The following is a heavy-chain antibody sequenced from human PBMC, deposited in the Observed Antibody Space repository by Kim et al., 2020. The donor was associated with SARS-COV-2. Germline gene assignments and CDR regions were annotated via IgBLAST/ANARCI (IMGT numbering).Heavy chain of an antibody. J-gene: IGHJ5*02. V-gene: IGHV1-3*01. D-gene: IGHD2-15*01. CDR2: IYAGNDYT. CDR3: ARGGCVVVVAATCFDP. Sequence: ASVKVSCKASGYTFTSYAMHLVRQAPGQWLEWMGWIYAGNDYTKYSQKFQGRVTITRDTSASTACMELRSLRSEDTAVYYCARGGCVVVVAATCFDPWSQGTLVTVSA. CDR1: GYTFTSYA.